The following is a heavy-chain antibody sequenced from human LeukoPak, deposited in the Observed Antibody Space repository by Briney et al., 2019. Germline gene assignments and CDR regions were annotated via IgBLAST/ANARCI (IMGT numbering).Heavy chain of an antibody. CDR3: ASNYDILTGYYYYGMDV. V-gene: IGHV4-38-2*01. Sequence: SETLSLTCAASGYSISSGYYWGWIRQPPGKGLEWIGSIYHSGSTYYNPSLKSRDTISVDTSKNQFSLKLSSVTAADTAVYYCASNYDILTGYYYYGMDVWGKGTTVTVSS. CDR2: IYHSGST. CDR1: GYSISSGYY. D-gene: IGHD3-9*01. J-gene: IGHJ6*04.